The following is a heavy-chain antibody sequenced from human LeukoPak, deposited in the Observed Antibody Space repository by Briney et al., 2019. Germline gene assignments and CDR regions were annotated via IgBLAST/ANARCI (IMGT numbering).Heavy chain of an antibody. CDR1: GFTFSTYA. D-gene: IGHD6-13*01. CDR2: IGGSSTSL. Sequence: GGSLRLSCAASGFTFSTYAMNWVRQAPGEGLEWVSSIGGSSTSLYYADSLKGRFTISRDNAKNSLYLQLNSLRAEDTAVYYCAREIPYVAAADYWGQGTLVTVSS. V-gene: IGHV3-21*01. J-gene: IGHJ4*02. CDR3: AREIPYVAAADY.